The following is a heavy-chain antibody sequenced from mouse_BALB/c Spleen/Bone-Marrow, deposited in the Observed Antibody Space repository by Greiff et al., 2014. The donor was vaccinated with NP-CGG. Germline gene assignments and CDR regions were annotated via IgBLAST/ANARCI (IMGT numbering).Heavy chain of an antibody. CDR1: GYNFTSYW. CDR2: IYPGSGST. D-gene: IGHD2-4*01. CDR3: ARVRFYYDYAFAY. V-gene: IGHV1-55*01. J-gene: IGHJ3*01. Sequence: QVQLQQPGAELVKPGTSVKLSCKASGYNFTSYWINWVKLRPGQGLEWIGDIYPGSGSTNYKEKFKSKATLTVDTSSSTAYMQLSSLASEDSALYYCARVRFYYDYAFAYWGQGTLVTVSA.